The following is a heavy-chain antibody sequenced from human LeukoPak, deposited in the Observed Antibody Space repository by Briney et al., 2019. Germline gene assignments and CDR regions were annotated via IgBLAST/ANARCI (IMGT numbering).Heavy chain of an antibody. Sequence: GGSLRLSCAVSGFSVSNNYMSWVRQAPGKGLAWVSVIYSDGNTYYAEFVKGRFTISRDNSKNTLYLQMNSLRAEDTAVYYCARGGGGGNPFDYWGQGTLVTVSS. CDR2: IYSDGNT. CDR3: ARGGGGGNPFDY. J-gene: IGHJ4*02. CDR1: GFSVSNNY. D-gene: IGHD4-23*01. V-gene: IGHV3-53*01.